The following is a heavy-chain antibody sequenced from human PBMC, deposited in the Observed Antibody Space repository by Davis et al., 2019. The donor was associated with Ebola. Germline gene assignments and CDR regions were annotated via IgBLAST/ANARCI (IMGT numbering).Heavy chain of an antibody. J-gene: IGHJ5*02. V-gene: IGHV4-4*02. Sequence: MPSETLSLTCAVSGGSISSSNWWSWVRQPPGKGLEWIGEIYHSGSTNYNPSLKRLVTISVDTSKNQFSLKLSSVTAADTDVYYCARDSSGYRPWGQGTLVTVSS. CDR3: ARDSSGYRP. D-gene: IGHD3-22*01. CDR2: IYHSGST. CDR1: GGSISSSNW.